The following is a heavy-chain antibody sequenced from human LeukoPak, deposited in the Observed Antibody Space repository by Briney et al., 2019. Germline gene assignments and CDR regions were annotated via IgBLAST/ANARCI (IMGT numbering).Heavy chain of an antibody. CDR3: ARDSATMMVPRYAFDI. CDR2: IYSGGST. CDR1: GFTVSSNY. Sequence: GGSLRLSCAASGFTVSSNYMSWVRQAPGKGLEWVSVIYSGGSTYYADSVKGRFTISRDNSKNTLYLQMNSLRAEDTAVYYCARDSATMMVPRYAFDIWGQGTMVTVSS. D-gene: IGHD3-22*01. J-gene: IGHJ3*02. V-gene: IGHV3-66*01.